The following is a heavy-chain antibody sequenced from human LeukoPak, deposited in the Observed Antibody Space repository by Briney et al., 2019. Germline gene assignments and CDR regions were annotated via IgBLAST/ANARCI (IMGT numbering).Heavy chain of an antibody. CDR2: INPNSGGT. Sequence: ASVKVSCKASGYTFTSYGISWVRQAPGQGLEWMGWINPNSGGTNYAQKFQGWVTMTRDTSISTAYMELSRLRSDDTAVYYCARGIGDYVWYFDYWGQGTLVTVSS. J-gene: IGHJ4*02. V-gene: IGHV1-2*04. D-gene: IGHD4-17*01. CDR3: ARGIGDYVWYFDY. CDR1: GYTFTSYG.